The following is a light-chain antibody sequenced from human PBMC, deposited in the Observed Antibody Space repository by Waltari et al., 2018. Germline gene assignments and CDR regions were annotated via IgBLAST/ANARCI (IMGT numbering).Light chain of an antibody. V-gene: IGLV1-51*01. CDR3: ATWDRILSAVI. Sequence: QSVLTQPPSVSAAPGQQVTISCSGSTSNIGENYVSWYQRLPGKDPRLLIFRNSERPSGIPDRFYGSKSDTSATLGITGLQTGDEADYYCATWDRILSAVIIGGGTKLTVL. CDR2: RNS. J-gene: IGLJ2*01. CDR1: TSNIGENY.